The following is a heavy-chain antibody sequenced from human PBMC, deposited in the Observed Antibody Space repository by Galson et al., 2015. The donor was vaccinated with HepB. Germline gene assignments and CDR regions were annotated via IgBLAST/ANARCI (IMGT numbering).Heavy chain of an antibody. Sequence: SVKVSCKASGGTFSSYAISWVRQAPGQGLEWMGGIIPIFGTANYAQKFQGRVTITADESTSTAYMELSSLRSEDTAVYYCARVQYYDFWSGYYNRADWFDPWGQGTLVTVSS. V-gene: IGHV1-69*13. D-gene: IGHD3-3*01. J-gene: IGHJ5*02. CDR3: ARVQYYDFWSGYYNRADWFDP. CDR2: IIPIFGTA. CDR1: GGTFSSYA.